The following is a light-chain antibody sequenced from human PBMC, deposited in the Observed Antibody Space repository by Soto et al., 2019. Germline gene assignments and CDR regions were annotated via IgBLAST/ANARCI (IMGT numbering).Light chain of an antibody. CDR1: RGSIASNY. Sequence: NFMLTQPHSVSESPGKTVTISCTRSRGSIASNYVQWYQQRPCSAPTTVIYEDNQRPSGVPDRFSGSIDSSSNSASLTISGLKTEDEADYYCQSYDSSNRVFGGGTKLTVL. CDR2: EDN. V-gene: IGLV6-57*04. CDR3: QSYDSSNRV. J-gene: IGLJ2*01.